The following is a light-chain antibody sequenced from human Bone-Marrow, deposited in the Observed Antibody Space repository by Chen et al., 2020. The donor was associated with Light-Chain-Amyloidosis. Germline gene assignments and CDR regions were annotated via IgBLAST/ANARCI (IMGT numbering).Light chain of an antibody. CDR1: NIGSTS. J-gene: IGLJ3*02. CDR3: QVWDRSSDRPV. Sequence: YVPTQPSSVSGAPGPTATTACGGNNIGSTSVHWYQQTPGQAPLLVVYDDSDRPSGIPERLSGSNSGNTATLTISRVEAGDEADYYCQVWDRSSDRPVFGGGTKLTVL. CDR2: DDS. V-gene: IGLV3-21*02.